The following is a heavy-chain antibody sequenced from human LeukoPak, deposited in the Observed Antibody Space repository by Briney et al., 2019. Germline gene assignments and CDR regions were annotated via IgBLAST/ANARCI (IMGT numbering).Heavy chain of an antibody. CDR3: ATPERGYSGYDFGS. CDR2: INPNSGGT. CDR1: GYTFTGYY. J-gene: IGHJ4*02. D-gene: IGHD5-12*01. V-gene: IGHV1-2*02. Sequence: GASVKVSCKTSGYTFTGYYMHWVRQAPGQGLEWMGWINPNSGGTNYAQKFQGRVTMTRDTSISTAYMELSRLRSDDTAVYYCATPERGYSGYDFGSWGQGTLVTVSS.